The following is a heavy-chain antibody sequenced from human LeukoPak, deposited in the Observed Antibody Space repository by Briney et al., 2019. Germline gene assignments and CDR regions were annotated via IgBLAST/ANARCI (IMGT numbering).Heavy chain of an antibody. V-gene: IGHV1-69*13. D-gene: IGHD2-15*01. CDR2: IIPIFGTA. Sequence: GASVKVSCKASGYTFTSYYMHWVRQAPGQGLEWMGGIIPIFGTANYAQKFQGRVTITADESTSTAYMELSSLRSEDTAVYYCARDHCSGGSCYNGMDVWGQGTTVTVSS. J-gene: IGHJ6*02. CDR3: ARDHCSGGSCYNGMDV. CDR1: GYTFTSYY.